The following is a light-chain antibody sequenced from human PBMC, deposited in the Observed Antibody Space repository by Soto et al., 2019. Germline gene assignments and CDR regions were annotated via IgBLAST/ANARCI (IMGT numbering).Light chain of an antibody. Sequence: QSVLTQPPSASGSPGQSVTISCTGTSSDVGGYSFVSWYQQHPGKAPKLMIYEVSKRPSGVPDRFSGSKSGHTASLTVSGLQAEDEADYYCSSYVGSNSHCDFGTGTKVTVL. CDR1: SSDVGGYSF. CDR3: SSYVGSNSHCD. J-gene: IGLJ1*01. CDR2: EVS. V-gene: IGLV2-8*01.